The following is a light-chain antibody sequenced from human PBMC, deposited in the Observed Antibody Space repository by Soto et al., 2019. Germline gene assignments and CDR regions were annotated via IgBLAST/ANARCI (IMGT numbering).Light chain of an antibody. V-gene: IGKV3-20*01. CDR1: QSVSSY. CDR2: GAS. CDR3: HQYYSSPTT. Sequence: EIVLTQSPCTLSLSPGERATLSCRASQSVSSYLAWYQQKPGQAPRLLIYGASTRATGIPDRFSGSGSGTDFTLTIDRLEPEDFAVYYCHQYYSSPTTFGGGTKVDIK. J-gene: IGKJ4*01.